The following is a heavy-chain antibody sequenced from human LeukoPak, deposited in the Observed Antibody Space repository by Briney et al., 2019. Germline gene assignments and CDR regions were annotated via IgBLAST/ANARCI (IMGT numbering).Heavy chain of an antibody. V-gene: IGHV3-23*01. Sequence: GGPLRLYCAASGFTFSSFAMSWAPQAPGQGLEGVSALSGSGGNTYYADSVKGRFTIPRDNSKNTLYLQMNSLGAEDTAVYYCAKGGGGVVVVSAAIDYFDYWGQGSQVTVSS. CDR1: GFTFSSFA. CDR3: AKGGGGVVVVSAAIDYFDY. J-gene: IGHJ4*02. CDR2: LSGSGGNT. D-gene: IGHD2-2*01.